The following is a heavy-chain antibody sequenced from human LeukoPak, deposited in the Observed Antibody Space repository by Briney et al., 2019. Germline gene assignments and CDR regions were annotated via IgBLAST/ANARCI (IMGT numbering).Heavy chain of an antibody. J-gene: IGHJ4*02. Sequence: GGSLRLSCAASGFTFSTYTMNRVRQAPGKGLEWVSSITSSSTYIYYADSLKGRFTISRDNAKNSLYLQLNSLRAEDTAVYYCARDHCSGGSCYSGNLIDYWGQGTLVTVSS. CDR3: ARDHCSGGSCYSGNLIDY. V-gene: IGHV3-21*01. D-gene: IGHD2-15*01. CDR2: ITSSSTYI. CDR1: GFTFSTYT.